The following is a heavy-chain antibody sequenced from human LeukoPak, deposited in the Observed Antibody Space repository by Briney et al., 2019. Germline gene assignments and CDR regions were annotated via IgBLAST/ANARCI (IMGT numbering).Heavy chain of an antibody. CDR3: TRDRHSSSWYDKYFDY. CDR2: IRSKAYGGTT. CDR1: GFTFGDYA. J-gene: IGHJ4*02. D-gene: IGHD6-13*01. V-gene: IGHV3-49*03. Sequence: GGSLRLSCTASGFTFGDYAMSWFRQAPGKGLEWVGFIRSKAYGGTTEYAASVKGRFTISRDDSKSIAYLQMNSLKTEDTAVYYCTRDRHSSSWYDKYFDYWGQGTLVTVSS.